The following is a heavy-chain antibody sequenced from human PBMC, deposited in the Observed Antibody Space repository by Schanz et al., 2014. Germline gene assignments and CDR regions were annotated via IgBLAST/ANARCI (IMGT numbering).Heavy chain of an antibody. CDR1: GFTFSDSH. Sequence: EVQLVESGGGLVQPGGSLKLSCAASGFTFSDSHIHWVRQASGKGLEWVGHIRSKANNYATAYTASVEGRFTISRDDSKNTAYLQVNSVKTEDTAVYYCSRQTVSCHDYWGQGTLVTVSS. CDR2: IRSKANNYAT. V-gene: IGHV3-73*01. J-gene: IGHJ4*02. CDR3: SRQTVSCHDY. D-gene: IGHD2-2*01.